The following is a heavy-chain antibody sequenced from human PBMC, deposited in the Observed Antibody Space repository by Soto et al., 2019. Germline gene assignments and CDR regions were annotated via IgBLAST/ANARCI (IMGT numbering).Heavy chain of an antibody. CDR3: ARDRPYCSGGSCFYFDY. CDR2: IIPIFGTA. J-gene: IGHJ4*02. Sequence: SVKVSCKASGGTFSSYAISWGRQAPGQGLEWMGGIIPIFGTANYAQKFQGRVTITADEFTSTAYMELSSVTAADTAVYYCARDRPYCSGGSCFYFDYCAQGTLVTVSS. D-gene: IGHD2-15*01. CDR1: GGTFSSYA. V-gene: IGHV1-69*13.